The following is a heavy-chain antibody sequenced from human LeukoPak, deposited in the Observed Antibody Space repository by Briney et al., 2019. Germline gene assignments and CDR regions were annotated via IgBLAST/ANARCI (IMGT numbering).Heavy chain of an antibody. CDR2: IWYDGSKK. J-gene: IGHJ4*02. CDR1: GFTFSDYG. D-gene: IGHD4-23*01. CDR3: TRRDGDNDRGFDY. Sequence: GTSLRLSCAASGFTFSDYGMHWVRQAPGKGPEWVAVIWYDGSKKYYADSVKGRFTISRDNSKNTLYLQMNSLRAEDTAVYYCTRRDGDNDRGFDYWGQGTLVTVSS. V-gene: IGHV3-33*01.